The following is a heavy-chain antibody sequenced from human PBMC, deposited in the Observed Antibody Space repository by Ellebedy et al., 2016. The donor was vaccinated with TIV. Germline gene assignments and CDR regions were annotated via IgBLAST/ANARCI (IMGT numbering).Heavy chain of an antibody. D-gene: IGHD3-16*02. CDR1: AYTFTSYD. CDR2: MNPNSGNT. CDR3: GRVVSDYIWGSYRLDY. V-gene: IGHV1-8*01. Sequence: AASVKVSCKASAYTFTSYDINWVRQATGQGLEWMGWMNPNSGNTEYAQKFQGRVTMTRNTSITTAFMELSSLRSEDTAVYYCGRVVSDYIWGSYRLDYWGQGTLVTVSS. J-gene: IGHJ4*02.